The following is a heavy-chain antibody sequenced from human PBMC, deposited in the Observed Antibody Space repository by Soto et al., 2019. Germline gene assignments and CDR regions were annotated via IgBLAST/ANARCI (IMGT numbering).Heavy chain of an antibody. J-gene: IGHJ6*02. Sequence: VGSLRLSCAASGFTFSSYEMNWVRQAPGKGLEWVSYISSSGSTIYYADSVKGRFTISRDNAKNSLYLQMNSLRAEDTAVYYCARDLRGNPYYYYGMDVWGQGTTVTVSS. CDR3: ARDLRGNPYYYYGMDV. CDR1: GFTFSSYE. D-gene: IGHD1-1*01. V-gene: IGHV3-48*03. CDR2: ISSSGSTI.